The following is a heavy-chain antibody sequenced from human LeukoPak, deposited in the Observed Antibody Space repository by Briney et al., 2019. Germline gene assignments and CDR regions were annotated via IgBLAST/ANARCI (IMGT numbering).Heavy chain of an antibody. V-gene: IGHV5-51*01. CDR1: GYSFPSYW. CDR2: IYPGDSDT. CDR3: ARHVLQNWFDP. Sequence: GESLKISCRGSGYSFPSYWIGWVRQMPGKGLEWMGIIYPGDSDTRYSPSFQGQVTISADKSISTAYLQWSSLKASDTAMYYCARHVLQNWFDPWGQGTLVTVSS. D-gene: IGHD1-1*01. J-gene: IGHJ5*02.